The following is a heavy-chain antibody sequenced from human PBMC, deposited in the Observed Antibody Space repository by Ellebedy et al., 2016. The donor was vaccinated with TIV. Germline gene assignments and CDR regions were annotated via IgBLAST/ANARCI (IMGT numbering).Heavy chain of an antibody. V-gene: IGHV4-39*01. D-gene: IGHD6-19*01. Sequence: MPGGSLRLSCTVSGGSIYNRSNSWGWVRQPPGKGLEWIGGISYSGNTYYDPSLKSRVRLSIDTFKSQFSRKLTSVTAADTAVYYCATSTSVTGRFEHWGQGTLVTVSS. CDR2: ISYSGNT. J-gene: IGHJ5*02. CDR1: GGSIYNRSNS. CDR3: ATSTSVTGRFEH.